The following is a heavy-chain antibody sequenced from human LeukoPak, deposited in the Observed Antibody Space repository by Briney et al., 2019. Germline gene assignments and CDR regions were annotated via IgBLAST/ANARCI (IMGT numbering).Heavy chain of an antibody. J-gene: IGHJ4*02. CDR2: IYYSGST. CDR3: AREEMATIRD. CDR1: GGSISSYY. Sequence: PSETLSLTCTVSGGSISSYYWSWIRQPPGRGLEWIGYIYYSGSTNYNPSLKSRVTISVDTSKNQFSLKLSSVTAADTAVYYCAREEMATIRDWGQGTLVTVSS. V-gene: IGHV4-59*01. D-gene: IGHD5-24*01.